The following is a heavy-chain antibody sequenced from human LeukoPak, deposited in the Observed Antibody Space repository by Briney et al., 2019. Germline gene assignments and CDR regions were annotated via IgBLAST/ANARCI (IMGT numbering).Heavy chain of an antibody. CDR2: IYHSGST. CDR1: GGSISSGGYY. V-gene: IGHV4-30-2*01. Sequence: SQTLSLTCTVSGGSISSGGYYWSWIRQPPGKGLEWIGYIYHSGSTYYNPSLKSRVTMSVDASKNQFSLKLSSVTAADTAVYYCARGKEGYFGYGSGSYSLDYWAREPWSPSPQ. CDR3: ARGKEGYFGYGSGSYSLDY. J-gene: IGHJ4*02. D-gene: IGHD3-10*01.